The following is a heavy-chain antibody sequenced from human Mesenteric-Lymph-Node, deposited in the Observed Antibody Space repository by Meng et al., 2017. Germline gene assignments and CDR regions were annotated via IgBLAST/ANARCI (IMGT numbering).Heavy chain of an antibody. CDR3: AKALSSSWYLLFDS. J-gene: IGHJ4*02. CDR1: GFTFDDYG. D-gene: IGHD6-13*01. CDR2: INGDGSVI. Sequence: GGSLRLSCAASGFTFDDYGMSWVRQAPGKGLEWVSRINGDGSVITYADSVKGRFTISRDNSKNILSLQMNSLRAEDTAVYYCAKALSSSWYLLFDSWGQGTLVTVSS. V-gene: IGHV3-20*04.